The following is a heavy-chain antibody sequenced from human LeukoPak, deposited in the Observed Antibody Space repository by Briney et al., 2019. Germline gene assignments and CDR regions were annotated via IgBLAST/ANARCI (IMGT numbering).Heavy chain of an antibody. J-gene: IGHJ6*03. CDR3: ARAGDSSGYYYYMDV. CDR2: IIPIFGTA. V-gene: IGHV1-69*05. Sequence: ASVKVSCKASGGTFSSYAISWVRQAPGQGLEWMGGIIPIFGTANYARKFQGRVTITTDESTSTAYMELSSLRSEDTAVYYCARAGDSSGYYYYMDVWGKGTTVTVSS. D-gene: IGHD3-22*01. CDR1: GGTFSSYA.